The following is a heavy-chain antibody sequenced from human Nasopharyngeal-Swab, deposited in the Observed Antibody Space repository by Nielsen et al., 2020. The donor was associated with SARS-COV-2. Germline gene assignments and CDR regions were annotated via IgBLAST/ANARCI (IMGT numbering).Heavy chain of an antibody. CDR2: ISYDGSNK. Sequence: SLKISCAASGFTFSSYAMHWVRQAPGKGLEWVAVISYDGSNKYYADSVKGRFTISRDNSKNTLYLQMNSLRAEDTAVYYCARFYGMDVWGQGTTVTVSS. J-gene: IGHJ6*02. CDR1: GFTFSSYA. V-gene: IGHV3-30-3*01. CDR3: ARFYGMDV.